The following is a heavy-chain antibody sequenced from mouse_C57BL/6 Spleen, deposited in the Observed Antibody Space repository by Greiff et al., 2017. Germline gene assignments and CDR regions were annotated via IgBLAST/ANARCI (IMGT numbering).Heavy chain of an antibody. D-gene: IGHD1-1*01. CDR2: INPNYGTT. CDR3: AGGTYYYGSSYDWYFDV. Sequence: LVESGPELVKPGASVKISCKASGYSFTDYNMNWVKQSNGKSLEWIGVINPNYGTTSYNQKFKGKATLTVDQSSSTAYMQLNSLTSEDSAVYYCAGGTYYYGSSYDWYFDVWGTGTTVTVSS. CDR1: GYSFTDYN. V-gene: IGHV1-39*01. J-gene: IGHJ1*03.